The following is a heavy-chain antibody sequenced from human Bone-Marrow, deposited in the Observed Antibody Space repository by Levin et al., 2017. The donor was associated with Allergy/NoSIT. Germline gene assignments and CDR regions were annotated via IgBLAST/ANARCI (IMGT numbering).Heavy chain of an antibody. Sequence: KPGGSLRLSCAFYGGSFNYYYWSWIRQPPGKGLEWIGEINHTGRTNYNPSLKSRVTISADTSKNQVSLKLTSVTAADTAVYYCARGRYSYFDYWGQGTLVGVSS. V-gene: IGHV4-34*01. D-gene: IGHD5-18*01. CDR3: ARGRYSYFDY. CDR2: INHTGRT. J-gene: IGHJ4*02. CDR1: GGSFNYYY.